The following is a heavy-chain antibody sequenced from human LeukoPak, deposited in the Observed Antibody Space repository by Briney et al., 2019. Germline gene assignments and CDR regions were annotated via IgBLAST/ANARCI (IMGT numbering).Heavy chain of an antibody. CDR1: GGSISGSIHY. CDR3: ARHEWHPSMDV. CDR2: ISQSGST. V-gene: IGHV4-39*01. J-gene: IGHJ6*02. D-gene: IGHD2-8*01. Sequence: PSETLSLTCTVSGGSISGSIHYWDWIRQPPGKGLEWIGDISQSGSTDYNPPLKSRVTISVDTSKNQFFLRVSSVTTADTAVYYCARHEWHPSMDVWGQGTTVTVSS.